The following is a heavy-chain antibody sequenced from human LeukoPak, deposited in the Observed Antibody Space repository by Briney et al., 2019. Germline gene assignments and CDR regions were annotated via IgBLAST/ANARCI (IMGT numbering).Heavy chain of an antibody. CDR1: GFTFSTYW. D-gene: IGHD3-22*01. J-gene: IGHJ3*02. CDR3: ARDMSTNYYDSSGSAFDI. V-gene: IGHV3-7*01. CDR2: IKQDGSEK. Sequence: PGGSLRLSCAASGFTFSTYWMTWVRQAPGKGLEWVANIKQDGSEKYYVDSVKGRFTISRDNSKNTLYLQMNSLRAEDTAVYYCARDMSTNYYDSSGSAFDIWGQGTMVTVSS.